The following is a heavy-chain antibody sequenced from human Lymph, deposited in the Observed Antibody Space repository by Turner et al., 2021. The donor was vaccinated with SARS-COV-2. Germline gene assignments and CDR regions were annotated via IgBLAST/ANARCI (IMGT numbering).Heavy chain of an antibody. CDR3: ARITFYYGSGLYYYYGMDV. CDR1: GYSFTGYW. D-gene: IGHD3-10*01. V-gene: IGHV5-51*03. J-gene: IGHJ6*02. CDR2: IYPGYSDT. Sequence: EVQLVQSGAEVKKPGESLKISCKGSGYSFTGYWIGWVRQMPGKGLEWMGIIYPGYSDTRYSPSFQGQVTISADKSISTAYLQWSSLKASDSAMYYCARITFYYGSGLYYYYGMDVWGQGTTVTVSS.